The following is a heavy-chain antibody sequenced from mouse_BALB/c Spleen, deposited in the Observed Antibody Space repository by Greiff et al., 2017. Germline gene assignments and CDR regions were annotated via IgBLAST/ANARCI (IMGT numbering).Heavy chain of an antibody. Sequence: EVKLVESGPELVKPGASVKVSCKASGYAFTSYNMYWVKQSHGKSLEWIGYIDPYNGGTSYNQKFKGKATLTVDKSSSTAYMHLNSLTSEDSAVYYCAKGENYRSGDYWGQGTTLTVSS. CDR2: IDPYNGGT. CDR1: GYAFTSYN. V-gene: IGHV1S135*01. D-gene: IGHD2-14*01. CDR3: AKGENYRSGDY. J-gene: IGHJ2*01.